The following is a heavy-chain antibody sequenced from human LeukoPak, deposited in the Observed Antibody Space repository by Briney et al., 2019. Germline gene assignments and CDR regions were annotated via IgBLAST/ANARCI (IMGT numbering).Heavy chain of an antibody. D-gene: IGHD5-12*01. CDR1: GFTFDNYA. Sequence: GGSLRLSCTACGFTFDNYAMSWFRQAPGKGLEWVGFIRSKIYGGTTEYAASVKGRFTISRDDSKSIAYLQMNSLKSEDTAVYYCVRYSGDADYWGQGTLVTVSS. CDR2: IRSKIYGGTT. CDR3: VRYSGDADY. J-gene: IGHJ4*02. V-gene: IGHV3-49*03.